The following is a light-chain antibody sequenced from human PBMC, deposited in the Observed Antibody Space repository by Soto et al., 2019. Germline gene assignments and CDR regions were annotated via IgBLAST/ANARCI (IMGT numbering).Light chain of an antibody. CDR1: QSVTSRY. Sequence: EIVLTQSPGTLSLSPGERATLSCRASQSVTSRYLAWYQHKPGQAPRLLIFGASIRDSGVTDRFSGSGSGTDFTLTISRLEAEDSAVYYCQQYGSSGTFGQGTKVDNK. V-gene: IGKV3-20*01. CDR3: QQYGSSGT. CDR2: GAS. J-gene: IGKJ1*01.